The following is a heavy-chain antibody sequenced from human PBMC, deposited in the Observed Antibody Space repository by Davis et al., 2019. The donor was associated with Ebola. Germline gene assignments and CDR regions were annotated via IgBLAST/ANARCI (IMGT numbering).Heavy chain of an antibody. V-gene: IGHV3-9*01. CDR2: ISWNSGSI. CDR1: GFTFDDYA. D-gene: IGHD4-17*01. J-gene: IGHJ4*02. CDR3: ATQPTTVTPWFDY. Sequence: PGGSLRLSCAASGFTFDDYAMHWVRQAPGKGLEWVSGISWNSGSIGYADSVKGRFTISRDNAKNSLYLQMNSLRAEDTALYYCATQPTTVTPWFDYWGQGTLVTVSS.